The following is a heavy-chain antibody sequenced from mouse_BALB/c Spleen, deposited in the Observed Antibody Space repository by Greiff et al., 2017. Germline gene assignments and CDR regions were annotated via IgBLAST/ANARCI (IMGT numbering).Heavy chain of an antibody. CDR1: GFTFSSYT. CDR2: ISSGGSYT. Sequence: EVQLVESGGGLVKPGGSLKLSCAASGFTFSSYTMSWVRQTPEKRLEWVATISSGGSYTYYPDSVKGRFTISRDNAKNTLYLQMSSLKSEDTAMYYCTRENSGGFDYWGQGTTLTVSS. D-gene: IGHD6-1*01. CDR3: TRENSGGFDY. J-gene: IGHJ2*01. V-gene: IGHV5-6-4*01.